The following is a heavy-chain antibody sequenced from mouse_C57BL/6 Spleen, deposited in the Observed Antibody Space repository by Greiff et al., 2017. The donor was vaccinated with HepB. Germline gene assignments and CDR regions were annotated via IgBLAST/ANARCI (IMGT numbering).Heavy chain of an antibody. Sequence: EVKLMESGGGLVKPGGSLKLSCAASGFTFSSYAMSWVRQTPEKRLEWVATISDGGSYTYYPDNVKGRFTISRDNAKNNLYLQMSHLKSEDTAMYYCARDNYSNWYFDVWGTGTTVTVSS. CDR1: GFTFSSYA. V-gene: IGHV5-4*01. D-gene: IGHD2-5*01. CDR3: ARDNYSNWYFDV. J-gene: IGHJ1*03. CDR2: ISDGGSYT.